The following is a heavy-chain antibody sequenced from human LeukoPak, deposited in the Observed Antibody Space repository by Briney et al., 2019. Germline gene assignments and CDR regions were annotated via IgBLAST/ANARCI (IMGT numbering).Heavy chain of an antibody. CDR1: GFTFSDYY. Sequence: LRLSCAASGFTFSDYYMSWIRQPPGKGLEWIGYIYHSGSTYYNPSLKSRVTISVDRSKNQFSLKLSSVTAADTAVYYCAREVAAIDAFDIWGQGTMVTVSS. J-gene: IGHJ3*02. V-gene: IGHV4-30-2*01. CDR3: AREVAAIDAFDI. D-gene: IGHD2-15*01. CDR2: IYHSGST.